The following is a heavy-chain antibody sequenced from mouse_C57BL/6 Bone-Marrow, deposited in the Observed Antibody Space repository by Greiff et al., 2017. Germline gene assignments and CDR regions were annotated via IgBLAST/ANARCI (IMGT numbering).Heavy chain of an antibody. V-gene: IGHV5-9*01. Sequence: EVMLVESGGGLVKPGGSLKLSCAASGFTFSSYTMSWVRQTPEKRLEWVATISGGGGNTYYPDSVKGRFTISRDNAKNTLYLQMSSLRSEDTALYYCERHDRLRRNYYAMDYWGQGTSVTVSS. J-gene: IGHJ4*01. CDR1: GFTFSSYT. CDR3: ERHDRLRRNYYAMDY. CDR2: ISGGGGNT. D-gene: IGHD2-2*01.